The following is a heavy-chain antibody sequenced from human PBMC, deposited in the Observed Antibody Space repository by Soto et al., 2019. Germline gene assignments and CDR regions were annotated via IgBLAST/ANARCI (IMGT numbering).Heavy chain of an antibody. V-gene: IGHV1-69*01. CDR2: IIPIFGTA. Sequence: QVQLVQSGAEVKKPGSSVKVSCKASGGTFSSYAISWVRQAPGQGLEWMGGIIPIFGTANYAQKFQGRVTITAEESTSTAYMELSSLRSEDTAVYYCARVVVGYSSSWYYFDYWGQGTLVTVSS. J-gene: IGHJ4*02. D-gene: IGHD6-13*01. CDR1: GGTFSSYA. CDR3: ARVVVGYSSSWYYFDY.